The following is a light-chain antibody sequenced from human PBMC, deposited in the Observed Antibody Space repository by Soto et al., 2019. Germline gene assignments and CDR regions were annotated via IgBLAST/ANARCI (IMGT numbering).Light chain of an antibody. CDR2: DVS. CDR1: SSDVGGYNY. CDR3: SSYTSSSTLV. J-gene: IGLJ2*01. Sequence: QSVLTQPASVSGSPGQSITISCTGTSSDVGGYNYVSWYQHHPGKAPKLMISDVSNRPSGVSDRFSGSKSGNTASLTISGLQAEDEADYYCSSYTSSSTLVFGGGTKLTVL. V-gene: IGLV2-14*03.